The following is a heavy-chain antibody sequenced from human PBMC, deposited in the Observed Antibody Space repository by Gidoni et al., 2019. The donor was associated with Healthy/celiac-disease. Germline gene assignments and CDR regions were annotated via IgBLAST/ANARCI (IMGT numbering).Heavy chain of an antibody. V-gene: IGHV3-48*04. Sequence: EVQLVESGGGLVQPGGSLRPSCADSGVTFSRSSMNWVRQAPGKGLEWVAFISSSSSTIYYADSVKGRFTISRDNAKNSLYLQMSSLRAEDTAVYYCARDRGYCSSTSCPEPGFDYWGQGTLVTVSS. CDR3: ARDRGYCSSTSCPEPGFDY. CDR1: GVTFSRSS. D-gene: IGHD2-2*01. CDR2: ISSSSSTI. J-gene: IGHJ4*02.